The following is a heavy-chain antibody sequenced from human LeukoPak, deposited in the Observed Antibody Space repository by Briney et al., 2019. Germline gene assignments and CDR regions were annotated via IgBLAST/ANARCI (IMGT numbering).Heavy chain of an antibody. CDR3: AKGDSGSYVVDY. Sequence: PGGSLRLSCAASGFTFSDYNMNWVRQAPGKGPEWVSAISGSGGSTYYADSVKGRFTISRDNSKNTLYLQMNSLRAEDTAAYYCAKGDSGSYVVDYWGQGTLVTVSS. D-gene: IGHD1-26*01. CDR2: ISGSGGST. J-gene: IGHJ4*02. V-gene: IGHV3-23*01. CDR1: GFTFSDYN.